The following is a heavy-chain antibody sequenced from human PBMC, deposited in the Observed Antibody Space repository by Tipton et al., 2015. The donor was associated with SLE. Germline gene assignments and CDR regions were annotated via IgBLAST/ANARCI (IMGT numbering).Heavy chain of an antibody. J-gene: IGHJ4*02. Sequence: LRLSCSVYGGSFSGYYWTWIRQPPGKGLEWIGEINHSGSTNYNPSLKTRVTISVDTSMNQFSLKLTSVTAADTAVYYCAGGDMAALDYWGQGTLVIVSS. CDR3: AGGDMAALDY. CDR2: INHSGST. CDR1: GGSFSGYY. V-gene: IGHV4-34*01. D-gene: IGHD6-13*01.